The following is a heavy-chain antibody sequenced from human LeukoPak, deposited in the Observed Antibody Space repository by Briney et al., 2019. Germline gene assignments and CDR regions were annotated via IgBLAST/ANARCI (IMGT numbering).Heavy chain of an antibody. CDR1: GITVSSNY. Sequence: PGGSLRLSRAASGITVSSNYMTWVRQAPGKGLEWLSVIYSGGDTYYADSVKGRFTISRGNSKNTLFLQMNSLRAEDTAVYYCARRTGEGFFDYWGQGTLVTVSS. V-gene: IGHV3-66*01. J-gene: IGHJ4*02. CDR2: IYSGGDT. D-gene: IGHD1-1*01. CDR3: ARRTGEGFFDY.